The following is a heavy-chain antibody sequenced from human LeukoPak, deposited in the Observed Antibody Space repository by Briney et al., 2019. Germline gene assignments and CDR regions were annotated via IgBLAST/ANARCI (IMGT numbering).Heavy chain of an antibody. Sequence: SETLSLTCTVSDGSLSSYYWSWIRQPAGKGLEWIGRIYTSGSTSYNPSLKSRVTMSVDTSKKQFSLKLSSVTAADTAVYYCARVGYNSAFDIWGQGTMVTVSS. V-gene: IGHV4-4*07. D-gene: IGHD5-24*01. CDR3: ARVGYNSAFDI. CDR2: IYTSGST. CDR1: DGSLSSYY. J-gene: IGHJ3*02.